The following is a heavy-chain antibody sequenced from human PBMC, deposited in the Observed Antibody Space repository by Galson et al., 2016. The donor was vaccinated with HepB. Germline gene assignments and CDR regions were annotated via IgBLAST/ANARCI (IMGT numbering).Heavy chain of an antibody. CDR2: IKQDGSEK. J-gene: IGHJ6*03. Sequence: SLRLSCAASGFTFSDYWMSWVRQAPGKGLEWVANIKQDGSEKYYVDSVKGRFTISRDNAKNSLYLQMNSLRAEDTAVYYCAREVGYCSGGNCYSFYYFYYYMDVWGKGTTVTVSS. V-gene: IGHV3-7*01. CDR3: AREVGYCSGGNCYSFYYFYYYMDV. CDR1: GFTFSDYW. D-gene: IGHD2-15*01.